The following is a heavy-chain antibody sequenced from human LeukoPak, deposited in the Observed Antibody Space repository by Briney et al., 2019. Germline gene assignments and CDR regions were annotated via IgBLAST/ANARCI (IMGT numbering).Heavy chain of an antibody. CDR2: ISYDGSNK. Sequence: PGGSLRLSCAASGFTFSSYSMNWVRQAPGKGLEWVAVISYDGSNKYYADSVEGRFTISRDNSKNTLYLQMNSLRAEDTAVYYCARGGYYYDSSGHPDYFDYWGQGTLVTVSS. CDR1: GFTFSSYS. V-gene: IGHV3-30*03. D-gene: IGHD3-22*01. CDR3: ARGGYYYDSSGHPDYFDY. J-gene: IGHJ4*02.